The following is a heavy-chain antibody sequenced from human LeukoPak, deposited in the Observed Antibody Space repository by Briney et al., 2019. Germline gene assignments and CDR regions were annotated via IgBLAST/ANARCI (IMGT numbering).Heavy chain of an antibody. CDR2: IYYSGST. D-gene: IGHD3-10*01. CDR1: GGSISSGGYY. Sequence: SETLSLTCTVSGGSISSGGYYWSWIRQHPGKGLEWIEYIYYSGSTYYNPSLKSRVTISVDTSKNQFSLKLSSVTAADTAVYYCARDLWFGEFRWFDPWGQGTLVTVSS. CDR3: ARDLWFGEFRWFDP. J-gene: IGHJ5*02. V-gene: IGHV4-31*03.